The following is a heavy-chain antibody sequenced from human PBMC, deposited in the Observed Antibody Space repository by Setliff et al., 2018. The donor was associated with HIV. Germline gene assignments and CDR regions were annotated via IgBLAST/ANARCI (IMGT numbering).Heavy chain of an antibody. CDR1: GFSLSTSGVG. CDR2: IYWNDHK. J-gene: IGHJ4*02. CDR3: AHTPVSWDQYFFDC. D-gene: IGHD1-26*01. V-gene: IGHV2-5*01. Sequence: SGPTLVNPTQTLTLTCTFSGFSLSTSGVGVGWIRQPPGKALEWLAVIYWNDHKYYSPSLRSRLTVTRDASKNQVVLTVTNVAPVDTATYFCAHTPVSWDQYFFDCWGQGTLVTVSS.